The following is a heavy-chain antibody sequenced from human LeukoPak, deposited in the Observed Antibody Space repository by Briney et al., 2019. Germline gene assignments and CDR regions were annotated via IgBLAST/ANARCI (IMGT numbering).Heavy chain of an antibody. D-gene: IGHD5-12*01. CDR2: IYHSGST. J-gene: IGHJ4*02. Sequence: KTSETLSLTCTVSGYSISSGYYWGWIRQPPGKGLEWIGSIYHSGSTYYNPSLKSRVTISVDTSKNQFSLKLSSVTAADTAVYYCARDSGYEEAFDYWGQGTLVTVSS. CDR3: ARDSGYEEAFDY. CDR1: GYSISSGYY. V-gene: IGHV4-38-2*02.